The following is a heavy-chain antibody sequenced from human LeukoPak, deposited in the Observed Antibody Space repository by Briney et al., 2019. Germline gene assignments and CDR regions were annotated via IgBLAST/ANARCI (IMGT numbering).Heavy chain of an antibody. CDR3: ARMGTTGTTSSDY. J-gene: IGHJ4*02. CDR2: ISSSSSYI. CDR1: GFTFSSYS. D-gene: IGHD1-1*01. V-gene: IGHV3-21*01. Sequence: GGSLRLSCAASGFTFSSYSMNWVRQAPGKGLEWVASISSSSSYIYYADSVKGRFTISRDNAKNSLYLQMNSLRAEDTAVYYCARMGTTGTTSSDYWGQGTLVTVSS.